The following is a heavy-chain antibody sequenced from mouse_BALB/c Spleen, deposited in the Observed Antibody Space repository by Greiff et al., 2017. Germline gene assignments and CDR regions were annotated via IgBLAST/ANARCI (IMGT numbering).Heavy chain of an antibody. CDR2: IYPGDGDT. V-gene: IGHV1-87*01. Sequence: VKLQQSGAELARPGASVKLSCKASGYTFTSYWMQWVKQRPGQGLEWIGAIYPGDGDTRYTQKFKGKATLTADKSSSTAYMQLSSLASEDSAVYYCARSYDYDWYFDVWGAGTTVTVSS. CDR3: ARSYDYDWYFDV. J-gene: IGHJ1*01. CDR1: GYTFTSYW. D-gene: IGHD2-4*01.